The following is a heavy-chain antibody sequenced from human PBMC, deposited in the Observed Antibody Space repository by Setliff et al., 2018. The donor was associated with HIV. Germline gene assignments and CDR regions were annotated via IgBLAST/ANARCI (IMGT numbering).Heavy chain of an antibody. V-gene: IGHV3-23*01. CDR2: LSGSGNYI. J-gene: IGHJ4*02. CDR3: ARDWPGYTAMVH. Sequence: GGSLRLSCAASGFTFRSYTMSWVRQAPGRGLEWVSALSGSGNYIYYTDSVKGRFTISRDKSKDTLHLQMDSLSAEDTAVYYCARDWPGYTAMVHWGQGTLVTVSS. D-gene: IGHD5-18*01. CDR1: GFTFRSYT.